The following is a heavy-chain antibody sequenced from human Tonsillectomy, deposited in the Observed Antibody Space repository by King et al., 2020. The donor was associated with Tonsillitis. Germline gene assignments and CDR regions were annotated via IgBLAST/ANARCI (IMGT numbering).Heavy chain of an antibody. V-gene: IGHV4-39*01. J-gene: IGHJ6*03. CDR3: ARGWGDPYYYYYYMDV. Sequence: MQLQESGPGLVKPSETLSLTCTVSGGSISSSSYYWGWIRQPPGKGLEWIGSIYYSGSTYYNPSLKSRVTISVDTSKNQFSLKLSALTAADTAVYYCARGWGDPYYYYYYMDVWGKGTTVTVSS. CDR2: IYYSGST. CDR1: GGSISSSSYY. D-gene: IGHD2-21*02.